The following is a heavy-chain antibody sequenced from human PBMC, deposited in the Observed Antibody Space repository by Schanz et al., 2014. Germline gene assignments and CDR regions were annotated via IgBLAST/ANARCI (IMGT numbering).Heavy chain of an antibody. Sequence: EVQLVESGGGVVQPGRSLRLSCAASGITFSSHSFNWVRQAPGKGLEWISYITYNGGTIYYADSVKGRFTMSRDNAKNSVFLQMNSLRAEDTAVYYCAKGRFGELSAFDIWGQGTMVTVSS. CDR2: ITYNGGTI. CDR3: AKGRFGELSAFDI. V-gene: IGHV3-48*01. D-gene: IGHD3-10*01. J-gene: IGHJ3*02. CDR1: GITFSSHS.